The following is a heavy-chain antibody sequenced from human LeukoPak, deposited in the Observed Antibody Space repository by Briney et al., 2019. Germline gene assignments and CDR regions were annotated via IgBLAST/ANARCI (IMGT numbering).Heavy chain of an antibody. J-gene: IGHJ5*02. CDR3: ASLGTLVP. V-gene: IGHV3-74*03. CDR1: GFTLSTYL. D-gene: IGHD3-9*01. CDR2: INTDGSIT. Sequence: GGSLRISCAASGFTLSTYLRHWVRQDPGKGLVWVSRINTDGSITTYADSVKGRFTMSRDNAKNTLYLQMNSLRDEDTAVYYCASLGTLVPWGQGTLVTVSS.